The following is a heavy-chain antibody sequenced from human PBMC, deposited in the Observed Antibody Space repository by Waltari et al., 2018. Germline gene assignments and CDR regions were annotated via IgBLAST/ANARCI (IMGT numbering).Heavy chain of an antibody. Sequence: QVQLVQSGAEVKKPGASGKVSCKASGYTFTRYAVNWVGQAQGQGLEGLGGMNPRSGNTGYAQKFQGRVTMTRNTSISTAYMELSSLRSEDTAVYYCARGAAAGFDAFDIWGQGTMVTVSS. CDR1: GYTFTRYA. D-gene: IGHD6-13*01. J-gene: IGHJ3*02. CDR2: MNPRSGNT. CDR3: ARGAAAGFDAFDI. V-gene: IGHV1-8*01.